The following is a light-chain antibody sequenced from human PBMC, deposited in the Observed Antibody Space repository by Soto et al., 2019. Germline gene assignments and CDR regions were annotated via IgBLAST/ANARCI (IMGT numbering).Light chain of an antibody. CDR1: NSNIGNNY. Sequence: QLVLTQPPSASGTPGQRVTISCSGSNSNIGNNYVFWYQQVPGTAPKVVTYRNNQRPSGVPDRFSSSRSGTSASLAITGLRSEDEADYYCAAWDDTLSGVIFGGGTQLTVL. V-gene: IGLV1-47*01. J-gene: IGLJ2*01. CDR2: RNN. CDR3: AAWDDTLSGVI.